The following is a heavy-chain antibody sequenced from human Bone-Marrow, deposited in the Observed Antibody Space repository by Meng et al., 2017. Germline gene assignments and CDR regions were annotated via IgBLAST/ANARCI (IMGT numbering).Heavy chain of an antibody. Sequence: QGQSCQSGAEGKKPGASVKVSCHASRYSLTSDGFSWVRQAPGQGLEWMGWINRYSGNTDYAQKFQGRVTMTTDTSTSTAYMELTSLRSDDTAVYYCATRGNPYLNCWGQGTLVTVSS. CDR1: RYSLTSDG. CDR3: ATRGNPYLNC. V-gene: IGHV1-18*01. CDR2: INRYSGNT. J-gene: IGHJ4*02.